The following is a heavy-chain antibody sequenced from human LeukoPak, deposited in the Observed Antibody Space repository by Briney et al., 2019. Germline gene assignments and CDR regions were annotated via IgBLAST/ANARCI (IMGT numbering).Heavy chain of an antibody. Sequence: SETLSLTCTGSGGSISSYYWSWVRQPAGKGLEWIGRIYTSGSTNYNPSLKSRVTMSVDTSKNQFSLKLSSVTAADTAVYYCAGYSSSSEYYYYYYMDVWGKGTTVTVSS. D-gene: IGHD6-6*01. CDR2: IYTSGST. J-gene: IGHJ6*03. V-gene: IGHV4-4*07. CDR1: GGSISSYY. CDR3: AGYSSSSEYYYYYYMDV.